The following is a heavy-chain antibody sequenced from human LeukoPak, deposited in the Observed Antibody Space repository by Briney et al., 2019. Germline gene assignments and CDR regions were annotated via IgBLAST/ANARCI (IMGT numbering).Heavy chain of an antibody. V-gene: IGHV4-34*01. CDR1: GGSFSGYY. CDR2: INHSGST. J-gene: IGHJ4*02. CDR3: ARGTMTTVTYYFDY. D-gene: IGHD4-17*01. Sequence: PSETLSLTCAVYGGSFSGYYWSWIRQPPGKGLEWIGEINHSGSTNYNPSLKSRVTISVDTSKNQFSLKLSSVAAADTAVYYCARGTMTTVTYYFDYWGQGTLVTVSS.